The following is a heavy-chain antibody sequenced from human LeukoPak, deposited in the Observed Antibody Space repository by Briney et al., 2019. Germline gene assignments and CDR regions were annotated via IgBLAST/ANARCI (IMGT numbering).Heavy chain of an antibody. Sequence: PSETLSLTCTVSGGSISSSSYYWGWIRQPPGKGLEWIGSIYYSGSTYYNPSLKSRVTISVDTSKNQFSLKLSSVTAADTAVYYCARDNLGVIGYSYGRRYYYYYYMDVWGKGTTVTVSS. J-gene: IGHJ6*03. V-gene: IGHV4-39*07. CDR1: GGSISSSSYY. CDR3: ARDNLGVIGYSYGRRYYYYYYMDV. D-gene: IGHD5-18*01. CDR2: IYYSGST.